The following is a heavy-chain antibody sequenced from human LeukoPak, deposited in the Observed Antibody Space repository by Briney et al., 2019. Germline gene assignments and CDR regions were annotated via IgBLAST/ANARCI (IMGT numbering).Heavy chain of an antibody. J-gene: IGHJ4*02. Sequence: SETLSLTCTVSGGSISRYYWSWIRQPPGKGLEWIGYIYYSGSTNYNPSLKSRVTISVDTSKNQFSLKLSSVTAADTAVYYCARGSVVPAAIFGYWGQGTLVTVSP. D-gene: IGHD2-2*01. CDR1: GGSISRYY. V-gene: IGHV4-59*01. CDR2: IYYSGST. CDR3: ARGSVVPAAIFGY.